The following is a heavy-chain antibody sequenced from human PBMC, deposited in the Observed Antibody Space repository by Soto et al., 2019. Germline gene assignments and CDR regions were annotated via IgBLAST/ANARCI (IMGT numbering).Heavy chain of an antibody. CDR1: GGTFSSYA. D-gene: IGHD3-3*01. Sequence: ASVKVSCKASGGTFSSYAISWVRQAPGQGLEWMGGIIPIFGTANYAQKFQGRVTITADESTSTAYMELSSLRSEDTAVYYCARDQGTTIFGVENYYYGMDVWGQGTTVTVSS. V-gene: IGHV1-69*13. CDR3: ARDQGTTIFGVENYYYGMDV. J-gene: IGHJ6*02. CDR2: IIPIFGTA.